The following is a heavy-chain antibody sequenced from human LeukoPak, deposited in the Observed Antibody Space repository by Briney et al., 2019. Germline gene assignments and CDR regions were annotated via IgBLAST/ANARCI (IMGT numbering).Heavy chain of an antibody. Sequence: GGSLRLSCAASGFTFSSYGIHWVRQAPGKGLEWVAVIWYDGSNKYYADSVKGRFTISRDNSKNTLYLQMNSLRAEDTAVYYCARDGAYYYGSGSYYFDYWGQGTLVTVSS. J-gene: IGHJ4*02. CDR2: IWYDGSNK. V-gene: IGHV3-33*01. D-gene: IGHD3-10*01. CDR3: ARDGAYYYGSGSYYFDY. CDR1: GFTFSSYG.